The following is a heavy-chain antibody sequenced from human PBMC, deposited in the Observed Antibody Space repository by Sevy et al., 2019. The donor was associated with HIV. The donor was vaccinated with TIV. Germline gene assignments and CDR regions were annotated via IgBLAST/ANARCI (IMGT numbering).Heavy chain of an antibody. Sequence: GGSLRLSCAASGFTFTNTWMSWVRQAPGKGLEWVGRIKSKTDGGTGDYAAPVKGRFSISRDDSKNTLYLQMNSLKTEDTAVYYCTTGDPYNRYGYMRPYYFEYWGQGTLVTVSS. J-gene: IGHJ4*02. V-gene: IGHV3-15*01. CDR2: IKSKTDGGTG. CDR3: TTGDPYNRYGYMRPYYFEY. CDR1: GFTFTNTW. D-gene: IGHD5-18*01.